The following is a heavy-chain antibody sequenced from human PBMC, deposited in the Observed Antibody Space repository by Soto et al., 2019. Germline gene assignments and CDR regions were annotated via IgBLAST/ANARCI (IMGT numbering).Heavy chain of an antibody. CDR2: IYGGGRT. J-gene: IGHJ4*02. V-gene: IGHV3-66*01. Sequence: EVQLVESGGGWVQPGGSLRLSCAASGFTVSNSYMTWVRQAPGKGLEWVSGIYGGGRTYYADSAKGRFTISRDNSKNTLYLQMDSLRAEDAAVYYCARDTLGGAYDFCHGGQGTLVIFSS. CDR3: ARDTLGGAYDFCH. D-gene: IGHD3-3*01. CDR1: GFTVSNSY.